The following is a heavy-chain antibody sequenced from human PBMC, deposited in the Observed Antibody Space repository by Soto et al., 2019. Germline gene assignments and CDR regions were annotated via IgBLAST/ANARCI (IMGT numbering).Heavy chain of an antibody. CDR3: VKDRDSNSWPSRDV. Sequence: GASVKVSCKTSGYTFTRNGISWVRQAPGQGLEWMGWISPKSRSKKYAQKFQGRVIMTTDTSTSTAYMELRSLRCDDAAVYYCVKDRDSNSWPSRDVWGPGTTVTVSS. J-gene: IGHJ6*02. CDR1: GYTFTRNG. CDR2: ISPKSRSK. D-gene: IGHD3-22*01. V-gene: IGHV1-18*01.